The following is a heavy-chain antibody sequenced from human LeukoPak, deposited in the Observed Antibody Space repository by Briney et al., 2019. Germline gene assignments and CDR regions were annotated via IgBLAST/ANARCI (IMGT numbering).Heavy chain of an antibody. V-gene: IGHV4-4*07. Sequence: SETLTLTCTVSGGSISSYYWSWIRQPAGKGLEWIGRIYTSGSTNYNASLKSRVSMSVDTSKNQFSLKLSSVTAADTAVFYCARENSGSYREFDYWGQGTLVTVSS. J-gene: IGHJ4*02. CDR1: GGSISSYY. D-gene: IGHD1-26*01. CDR3: ARENSGSYREFDY. CDR2: IYTSGST.